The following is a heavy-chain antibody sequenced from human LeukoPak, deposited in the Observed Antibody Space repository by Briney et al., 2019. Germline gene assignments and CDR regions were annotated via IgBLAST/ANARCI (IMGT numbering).Heavy chain of an antibody. V-gene: IGHV4-59*01. D-gene: IGHD3-3*01. CDR3: ARDQRDFWSGYYYYYMDV. J-gene: IGHJ6*03. CDR1: GGSISSYY. CDR2: IYYSGST. Sequence: SETMSLTCTVSGGSISSYYWSWIRQPPGKGLEWIGYIYYSGSTNYNPSPKSRFTIPVDTSKNQFSLKLSSVTAADTAVYYCARDQRDFWSGYYYYYMDVWGKGTTVTVSS.